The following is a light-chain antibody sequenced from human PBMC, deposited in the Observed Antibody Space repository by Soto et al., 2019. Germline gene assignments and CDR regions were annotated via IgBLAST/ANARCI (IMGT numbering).Light chain of an antibody. V-gene: IGKV3-15*01. Sequence: EIVMTQSPATLSVSPGARATLSCRASQSVSSDLAWYTKKPGQAPRILIYGASTRATGIPARVSGSGSGTEFTLTINSLQSEDFAVYYCQQYNNWPRTFGQGTKVDIK. J-gene: IGKJ1*01. CDR2: GAS. CDR1: QSVSSD. CDR3: QQYNNWPRT.